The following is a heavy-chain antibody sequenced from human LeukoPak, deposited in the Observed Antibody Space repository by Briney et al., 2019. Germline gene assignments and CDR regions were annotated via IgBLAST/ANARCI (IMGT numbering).Heavy chain of an antibody. CDR2: ITHSGDYT. CDR1: GFTFSSYA. Sequence: GGSLRLSCAASGFTFSSYAMNWVRQAPGKGLEWVSLITHSGDYTDYADSVKGRFTISRDNAKNSVYLQMNSLGADDTAVYYCATYSILNAREFRYWGQGTLVTVTS. D-gene: IGHD4-11*01. CDR3: ATYSILNAREFRY. V-gene: IGHV3-21*01. J-gene: IGHJ1*01.